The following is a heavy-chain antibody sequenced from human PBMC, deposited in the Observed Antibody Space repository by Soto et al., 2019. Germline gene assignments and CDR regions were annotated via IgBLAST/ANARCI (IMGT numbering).Heavy chain of an antibody. J-gene: IGHJ4*02. CDR2: ISYDGSNK. V-gene: IGHV3-30-3*01. D-gene: IGHD5-12*01. CDR1: GFTFSSYA. Sequence: QVQLVESGGGVVQPGRSLRLSCAASGFTFSSYAMHWVRQAPGKGLEWVAVISYDGSNKYYADSVKGRFTISRDNSKNTLYLQMNSLRAEDTAVYYCARSDDSGYDSLVFFDYWGQGTLVTVSS. CDR3: ARSDDSGYDSLVFFDY.